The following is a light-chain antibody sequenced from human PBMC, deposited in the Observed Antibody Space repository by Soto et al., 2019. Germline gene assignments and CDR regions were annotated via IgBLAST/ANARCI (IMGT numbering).Light chain of an antibody. V-gene: IGLV2-11*01. Sequence: QSVLTQPRSASGSPGQSITISCTGTSSEVGGYNYVSWYQQHPAKAPKLIIFDVSKRPSGVPNRFSGSKSGNTASLTISGLRAEDEADYYCCSYVGRNTYVFGTGTKVTVL. J-gene: IGLJ1*01. CDR1: SSEVGGYNY. CDR3: CSYVGRNTYV. CDR2: DVS.